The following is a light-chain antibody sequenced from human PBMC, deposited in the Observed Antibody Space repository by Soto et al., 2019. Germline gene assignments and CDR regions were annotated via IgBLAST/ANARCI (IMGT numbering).Light chain of an antibody. CDR3: QQYNHWPPLT. Sequence: EIVMTQSPATLSVSPGERATLSCRASQSVGRNLAWYQQEPGQAPGLLIYGASTRATGIPARFSGSGSGTEFTLTISSLQSEDFAIYSCQQYNHWPPLTFGGGTKVEIK. J-gene: IGKJ4*01. CDR1: QSVGRN. V-gene: IGKV3-15*01. CDR2: GAS.